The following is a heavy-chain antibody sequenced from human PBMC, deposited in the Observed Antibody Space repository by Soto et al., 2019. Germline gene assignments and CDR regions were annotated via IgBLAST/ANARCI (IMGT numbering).Heavy chain of an antibody. V-gene: IGHV3-48*03. D-gene: IGHD3-3*01. CDR2: ISSSGSTI. CDR3: AREFPDYDFWSGYYENTYYYGMDV. Sequence: GGSLRLSCAASGFTFSSYEMNWVRQAPGKGLEWVSYISSSGSTIYYADSVKGRFTISRDNAKNSLYLQMNSLRAEDTAVYYCAREFPDYDFWSGYYENTYYYGMDVWGQGTTVTVSS. CDR1: GFTFSSYE. J-gene: IGHJ6*02.